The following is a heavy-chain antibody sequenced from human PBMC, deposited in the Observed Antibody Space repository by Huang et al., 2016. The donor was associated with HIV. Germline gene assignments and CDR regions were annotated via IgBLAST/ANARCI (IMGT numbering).Heavy chain of an antibody. CDR2: MNPNTGNT. V-gene: IGHV1-8*02. Sequence: QVHLVQSGAEVKKHGASVKVSCKASGYTFTNSDINWVRQAPGRGLEWMGWMNPNTGNTGFAQSRQGRVTMTRKTSITTAYMELTSLTSEDTAVYYCARSAYGDLDYWGLGTLVIVSS. CDR3: ARSAYGDLDY. D-gene: IGHD4-17*01. CDR1: GYTFTNSD. J-gene: IGHJ4*02.